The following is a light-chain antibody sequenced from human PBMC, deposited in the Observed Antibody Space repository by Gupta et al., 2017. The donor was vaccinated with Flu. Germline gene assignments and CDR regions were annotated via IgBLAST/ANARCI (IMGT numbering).Light chain of an antibody. CDR3: QQYNNWPPIT. J-gene: IGKJ2*01. CDR1: KGCSSN. Sequence: APLSWSPGERATLPCKASKGCSSNFAWHQENPGQAPRLPTYGASTRATGIPARFSGSGSGTEFTLTISSLQSEDFAVYYCQQYNNWPPITFGQGTKLEIK. CDR2: GAS. V-gene: IGKV3-15*01.